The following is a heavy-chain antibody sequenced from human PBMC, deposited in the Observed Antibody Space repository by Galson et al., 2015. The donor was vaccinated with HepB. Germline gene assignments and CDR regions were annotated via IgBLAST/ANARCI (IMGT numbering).Heavy chain of an antibody. Sequence: SVKVSCKASGYTFTSYYMHWVRQAPGQGLEWMGIINPSGGSTSYAQKFQGRVTMTRDTSTSTVYMELSSLRSEDTAVYYCASLSYGGNSAGHFDYWGQGTLVTVSS. V-gene: IGHV1-46*01. CDR1: GYTFTSYY. CDR3: ASLSYGGNSAGHFDY. D-gene: IGHD4-23*01. CDR2: INPSGGST. J-gene: IGHJ4*02.